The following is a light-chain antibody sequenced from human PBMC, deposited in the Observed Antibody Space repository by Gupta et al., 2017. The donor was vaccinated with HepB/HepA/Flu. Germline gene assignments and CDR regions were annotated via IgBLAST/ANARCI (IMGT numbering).Light chain of an antibody. Sequence: QSVLTQPPSVSAAPGQKVTISCSGSSSNIGKNYEAWYQQYPGTAPKLLIYDNNKRPSGIPDRVSGSKSGTSATLVITGVQTGDEADFYCGTWDSALAGFVFGTGTTVSVL. J-gene: IGLJ1*01. V-gene: IGLV1-51*01. CDR1: SSNIGKNY. CDR2: DNN. CDR3: GTWDSALAGFV.